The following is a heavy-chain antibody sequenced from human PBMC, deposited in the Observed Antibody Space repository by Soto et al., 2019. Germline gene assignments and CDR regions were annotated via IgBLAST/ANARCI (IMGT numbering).Heavy chain of an antibody. Sequence: PSETLSLTCTVSGGSISSYYWSWIRQPPGKGLEWIGYIYYSGSTNYNPSLKSRVTITVDTSKNQFSLKLNSVTAADTAVFYCVRVVRYCSGGSCYDWFDPWGQGTLVTVSS. CDR3: VRVVRYCSGGSCYDWFDP. V-gene: IGHV4-59*01. CDR1: GGSISSYY. CDR2: IYYSGST. D-gene: IGHD2-15*01. J-gene: IGHJ5*02.